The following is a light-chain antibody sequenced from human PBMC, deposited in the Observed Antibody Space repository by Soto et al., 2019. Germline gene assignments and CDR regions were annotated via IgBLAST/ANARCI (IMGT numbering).Light chain of an antibody. J-gene: IGLJ3*02. CDR3: LSYDTTLSGLV. Sequence: QSVLTQPPSVSGAPGQRVTISCTGSASSLGAKYAVHWYQHLPGTAPKLLIYDNIHRPSGVPDRFSGSKSDTSASLAITGLQAEDEADYYCLSYDTTLSGLVFGGGTKLTVL. V-gene: IGLV1-40*01. CDR1: ASSLGAKYA. CDR2: DNI.